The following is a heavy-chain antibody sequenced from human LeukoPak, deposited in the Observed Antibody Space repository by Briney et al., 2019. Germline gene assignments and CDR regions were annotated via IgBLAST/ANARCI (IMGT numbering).Heavy chain of an antibody. Sequence: ASVKVSCKASGGTFSSYAISWVRQAPGQGLEWMGGIIPIFGTANYAQKFQGRVTITADESTSTAYMELSSLRAEDTAVYYCARDYTMGDSSSWPDPNRPNSETGFDPWGQGTLVTVSS. CDR1: GGTFSSYA. D-gene: IGHD6-13*01. J-gene: IGHJ5*02. V-gene: IGHV1-69*13. CDR3: ARDYTMGDSSSWPDPNRPNSETGFDP. CDR2: IIPIFGTA.